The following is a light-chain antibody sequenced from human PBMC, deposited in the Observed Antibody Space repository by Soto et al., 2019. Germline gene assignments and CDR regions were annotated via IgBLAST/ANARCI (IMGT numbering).Light chain of an antibody. CDR2: ANS. CDR1: SSNIGAGHD. J-gene: IGLJ2*01. Sequence: QSVLTQPPSVSGAPGQRVTISCTGSSSNIGAGHDVHWYQQLPGTAPQLFIYANSNRPSGVPDRFSGSTSGSSASLAITGLQAEDEAEYYCQSYDSSLSVVVFGGGTKVTVL. V-gene: IGLV1-40*01. CDR3: QSYDSSLSVVV.